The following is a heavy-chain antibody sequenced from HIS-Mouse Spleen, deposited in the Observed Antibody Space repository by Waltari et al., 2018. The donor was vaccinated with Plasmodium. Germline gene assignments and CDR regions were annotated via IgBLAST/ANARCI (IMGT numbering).Heavy chain of an antibody. CDR3: ARGGIVGATIDY. V-gene: IGHV4-34*01. CDR2: INHSGST. CDR1: GGSFSGDY. J-gene: IGHJ4*02. Sequence: QVQLQQWGAGLLKPSETLSLTCAVSGGSFSGDYWSWNRQPSGKGLAWIGEINHSGSTNYNPSLKSRVTISVDTSKNQCSLKLSAVTAADTAVYYCARGGIVGATIDYWGQGTLVTVSS. D-gene: IGHD1-26*01.